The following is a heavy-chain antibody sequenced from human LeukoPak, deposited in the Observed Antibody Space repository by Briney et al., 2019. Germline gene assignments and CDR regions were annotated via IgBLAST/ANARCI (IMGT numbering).Heavy chain of an antibody. CDR3: ARGVVAAAGNWFDS. CDR2: IIPIFGTA. V-gene: IGHV1-69*13. J-gene: IGHJ5*01. D-gene: IGHD2-15*01. Sequence: GASVKVSCKASGATFSSYAISWVRQAPGQGLEWRGGIIPIFGTANYAQKFQGRVTITADESTRTAYMELSSLRSEDTAVYYCARGVVAAAGNWFDSWGQGTLVTVSS. CDR1: GATFSSYA.